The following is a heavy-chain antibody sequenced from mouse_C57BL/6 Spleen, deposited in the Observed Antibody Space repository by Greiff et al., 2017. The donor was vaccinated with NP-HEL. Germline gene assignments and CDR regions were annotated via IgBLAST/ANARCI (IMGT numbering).Heavy chain of an antibody. J-gene: IGHJ4*01. V-gene: IGHV1-55*01. Sequence: LQQPGAELVKPGASVKMSCKASGYTFTSYWITWVKQRPGQGLEWIGDIYPGSGSTNYNEKFKGKATLTVDTSSSTAYMQLSSLTSEDSEVYYGARYDGNLYYYAMDYWGQGTSVTVSS. CDR2: IYPGSGST. CDR3: ARYDGNLYYYAMDY. D-gene: IGHD2-3*01. CDR1: GYTFTSYW.